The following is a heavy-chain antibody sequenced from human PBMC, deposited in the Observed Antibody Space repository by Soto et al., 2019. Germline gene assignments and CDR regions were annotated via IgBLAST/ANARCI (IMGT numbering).Heavy chain of an antibody. Sequence: ASVKVSCKASGYTFTSYGISWVRQAPGQGLEWMGRISAYNGNTNYAQKLQGRVTMTTDTSTSTAYMEQSSLRSEDTALYYCARDYDFWSGYDPMDVWGQGTTVTVSS. CDR1: GYTFTSYG. D-gene: IGHD3-3*01. V-gene: IGHV1-18*01. CDR3: ARDYDFWSGYDPMDV. CDR2: ISAYNGNT. J-gene: IGHJ6*02.